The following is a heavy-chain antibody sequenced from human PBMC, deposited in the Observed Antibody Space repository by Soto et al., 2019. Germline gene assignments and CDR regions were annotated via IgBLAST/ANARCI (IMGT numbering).Heavy chain of an antibody. V-gene: IGHV1-69*13. CDR3: ARDEYYSDSSGYYYSKWFDP. Sequence: ASVKVSCKASGGTFSSYAISWVRQAPGQGLEWMGGIIPIFGTANYAQKFQGRVTITADESTSTAYMELSSLRSEDTGVYYCARDEYYSDSSGYYYSKWFDPWGQGTLVTVSS. CDR2: IIPIFGTA. J-gene: IGHJ5*02. D-gene: IGHD3-22*01. CDR1: GGTFSSYA.